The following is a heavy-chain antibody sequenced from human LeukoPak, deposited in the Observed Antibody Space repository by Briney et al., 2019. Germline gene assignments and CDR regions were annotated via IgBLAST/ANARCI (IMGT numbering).Heavy chain of an antibody. J-gene: IGHJ4*02. CDR1: GYSISSGYY. D-gene: IGHD3-3*01. CDR3: ARHTYYDFWSGYYPFDY. Sequence: PSETLSLTCTVSGYSISSGYYWGWIRQPPGKGLEWIGSIYHSGSTYYNPSLKSRVTISVDTSKNQFSLKLNSVTAADTAVYYCARHTYYDFWSGYYPFDYWGQGTLVTVSS. CDR2: IYHSGST. V-gene: IGHV4-38-2*02.